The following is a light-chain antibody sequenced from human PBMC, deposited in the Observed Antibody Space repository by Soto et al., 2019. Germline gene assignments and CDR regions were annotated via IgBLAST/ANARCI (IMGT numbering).Light chain of an antibody. CDR3: QQYKTYWT. V-gene: IGKV1-5*01. J-gene: IGKJ1*01. CDR1: QSISSW. CDR2: DAS. Sequence: DIQMTQSPSTLSASVGDRFTITCRASQSISSWLAWYQHKPGKSPNLLVYDASSLESGVPSRFSGSGYGTEFTLTISSLQPDDFATYYCQQYKTYWTVGQGTKVEIK.